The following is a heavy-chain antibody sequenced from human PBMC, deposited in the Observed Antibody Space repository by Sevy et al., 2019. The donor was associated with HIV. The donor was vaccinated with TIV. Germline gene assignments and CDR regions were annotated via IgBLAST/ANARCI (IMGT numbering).Heavy chain of an antibody. CDR1: GFIFNSYW. CDR2: IKEDGSEE. J-gene: IGHJ4*02. CDR3: AREDIRVAGIGYYFHS. V-gene: IGHV3-7*01. Sequence: GGSLRLSCEGSGFIFNSYWMSWVRQAPGKGLEWVANIKEDGSEENYVDSVKGRFTISRDNAKNSVYLEMNSLRVEDTAVYYCAREDIRVAGIGYYFHSWGQGTLVTVSS. D-gene: IGHD6-19*01.